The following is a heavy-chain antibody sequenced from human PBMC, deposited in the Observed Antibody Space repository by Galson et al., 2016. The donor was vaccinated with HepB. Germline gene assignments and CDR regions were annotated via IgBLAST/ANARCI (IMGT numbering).Heavy chain of an antibody. D-gene: IGHD3/OR15-3a*01. J-gene: IGHJ4*02. CDR1: GFTFSTYD. V-gene: IGHV3-30*18. CDR2: TSFDGRSY. Sequence: SLRLSCAASGFTFSTYDMHWVRQAPGKGLEWVAFTSFDGRSYYYVDSVKGRFTISRDNSKNTLYLQMNSLRAEDTAIYYCAKIGEGKIYDFCTGPGIDYWGRGTLVTVSS. CDR3: AKIGEGKIYDFCTGPGIDY.